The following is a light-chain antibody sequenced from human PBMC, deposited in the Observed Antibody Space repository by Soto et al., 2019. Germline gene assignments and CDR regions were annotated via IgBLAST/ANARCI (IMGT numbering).Light chain of an antibody. V-gene: IGKV3-20*01. CDR3: QHYGNSPQT. J-gene: IGKJ1*01. Sequence: EIVLTQSPCTLSLSPGERATLSCRVSQTISSSYLAWYQQKPGQAPRLLIYSASSRATDIPDRFSASGSGADFTLTISRLEPEDFAVYYCQHYGNSPQTFGQGTKVDIK. CDR1: QTISSSY. CDR2: SAS.